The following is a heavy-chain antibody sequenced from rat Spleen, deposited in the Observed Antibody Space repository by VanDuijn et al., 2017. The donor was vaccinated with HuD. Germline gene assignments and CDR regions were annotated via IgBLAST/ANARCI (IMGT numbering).Heavy chain of an antibody. D-gene: IGHD1-11*01. CDR3: TRSYGGYTQHWFAY. J-gene: IGHJ3*01. CDR1: GFSLIRYN. CDR2: MRYNGDT. V-gene: IGHV2-63*01. Sequence: QVQLKESGPGLVQPSQTLSLTCTVSGFSLIRYNVHWVRQPPGKGLEWMGRMRYNGDTSFNSVLESRLTINRDTSKSQVFLKMNSLQTDDTAIYFCTRSYGGYTQHWFAYWGQGTLVTVSS.